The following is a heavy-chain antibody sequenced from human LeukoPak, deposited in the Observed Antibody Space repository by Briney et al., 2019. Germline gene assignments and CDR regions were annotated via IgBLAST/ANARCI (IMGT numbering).Heavy chain of an antibody. CDR1: GRSFSGYY. CDR2: INHSGST. J-gene: IGHJ2*01. D-gene: IGHD5-12*01. Sequence: SETLSLTCAVYGRSFSGYYWSWIRQPPGKGLEWIGEINHSGSTNYNPSLKSRVTISVDTSKNQFSLKLSSVTAADTAVYYCARYSGYDGNFDLWGRGTLVTVSS. CDR3: ARYSGYDGNFDL. V-gene: IGHV4-34*01.